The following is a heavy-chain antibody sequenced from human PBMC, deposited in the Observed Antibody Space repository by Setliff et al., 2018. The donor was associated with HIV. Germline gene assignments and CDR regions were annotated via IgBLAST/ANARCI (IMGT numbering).Heavy chain of an antibody. CDR2: ISYDGSNK. Sequence: PGGSLRLSCAASGFTFSSHAMHWVRQAPGKGLEWVAVISYDGSNKYYADSVKGRLTISRDNSKNTLNLQMNSLRAEDTAVYYCARDKYYNFWSGYYGGYDFLYMDVWGKGTTVTVSS. CDR3: ARDKYYNFWSGYYGGYDFLYMDV. J-gene: IGHJ6*03. D-gene: IGHD3-3*01. CDR1: GFTFSSHA. V-gene: IGHV3-30-3*01.